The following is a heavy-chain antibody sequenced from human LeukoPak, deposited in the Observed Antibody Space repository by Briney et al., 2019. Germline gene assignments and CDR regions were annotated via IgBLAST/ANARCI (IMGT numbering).Heavy chain of an antibody. CDR1: GGTFGSYA. D-gene: IGHD2-15*01. J-gene: IGHJ6*03. CDR3: ARGPVVYYYYYYMDV. CDR2: IIPIFGTA. Sequence: SVKVSCKASGGTFGSYAISWVRQAPGQGLEWMGGIIPIFGTANYAQKFQGRVTITADKSTSTAYMELSSLRSEDTAVYYCARGPVVYYYYYYMDVWGKGTTVTVSS. V-gene: IGHV1-69*06.